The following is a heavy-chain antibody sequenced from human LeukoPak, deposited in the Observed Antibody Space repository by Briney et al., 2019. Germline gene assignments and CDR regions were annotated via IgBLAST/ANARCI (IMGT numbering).Heavy chain of an antibody. V-gene: IGHV3-13*01. CDR1: GFTFSSYD. D-gene: IGHD3-22*01. CDR2: IGTAGDT. CDR3: ARGGGSSSGYYWSGDAFDI. J-gene: IGHJ3*02. Sequence: PGGSLRLSCAASGFTFSSYDMHWVRQATGKGLEWVSAIGTAGDTYYPGSVKGRFTISRENAKNSLYLQMNSLRAGDTAVYYCARGGGSSSGYYWSGDAFDIWGRGTMVTVSS.